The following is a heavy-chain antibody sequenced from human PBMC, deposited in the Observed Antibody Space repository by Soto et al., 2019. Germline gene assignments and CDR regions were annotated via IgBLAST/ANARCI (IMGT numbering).Heavy chain of an antibody. CDR3: ARVVPYFYAPDGMDV. V-gene: IGHV3-23*01. D-gene: IGHD3-9*01. CDR1: GFTFSNYA. CDR2: IGGSGSNT. Sequence: EGQLLESGEGLVQPGGSLKLSCAASGFTFSNYAMSWVRQAPGKGLEWVSGIGGSGSNTYYADSVKGRFTISRDNSKNSLFMQMNNLRAEDKAEYYSARVVPYFYAPDGMDVWGQGTTVTVSS. J-gene: IGHJ6*02.